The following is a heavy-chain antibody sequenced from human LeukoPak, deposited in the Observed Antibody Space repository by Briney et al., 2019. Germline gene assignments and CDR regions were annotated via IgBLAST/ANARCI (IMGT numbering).Heavy chain of an antibody. Sequence: GGSLRLSCAASGFTFNNYGVSWVRQAPGKGLVWVSRINSDGSSTSYADSVKGRFTISRDNSKSTLYLQMNSLRAEDTAVYYCAKGPYSGFSWGQGTLVTVSS. D-gene: IGHD1-26*01. CDR3: AKGPYSGFS. V-gene: IGHV3-23*01. J-gene: IGHJ5*02. CDR1: GFTFNNYG. CDR2: INSDGSST.